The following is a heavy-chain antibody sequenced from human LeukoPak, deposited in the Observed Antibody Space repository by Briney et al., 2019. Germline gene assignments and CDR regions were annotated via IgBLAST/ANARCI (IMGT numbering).Heavy chain of an antibody. D-gene: IGHD1-1*01. CDR3: ARDPTAWPGRPYFDY. Sequence: GGSLRLSCAASGFTFSRYWMSWVRQAPGKGLEWVANINQDESEKYYVDSVKGRFTISRDNAKNSLYLQITSLRAEDTAVYYCARDPTAWPGRPYFDYWGQGTLVTVSS. CDR1: GFTFSRYW. J-gene: IGHJ4*02. V-gene: IGHV3-7*01. CDR2: INQDESEK.